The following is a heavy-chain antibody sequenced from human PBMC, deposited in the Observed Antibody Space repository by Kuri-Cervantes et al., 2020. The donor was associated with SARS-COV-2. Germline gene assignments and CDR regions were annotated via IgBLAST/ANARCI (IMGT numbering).Heavy chain of an antibody. CDR1: GFSFSNYD. V-gene: IGHV3-23*01. CDR2: STDTGDN. J-gene: IGHJ6*02. Sequence: GESLKISCAASGFSFSNYDMSWIRQVPGKGLELVTSSTDTGDNFYADAVKGRFFISRDNSRKTLDLVMNSLRAEDTAVYYCAKVAEEDSSGWYPDYYYGMDVWGQGTTVTVSS. D-gene: IGHD6-19*01. CDR3: AKVAEEDSSGWYPDYYYGMDV.